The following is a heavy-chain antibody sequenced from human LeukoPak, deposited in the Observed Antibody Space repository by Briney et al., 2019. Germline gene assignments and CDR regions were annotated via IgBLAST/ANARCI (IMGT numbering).Heavy chain of an antibody. CDR3: AKEYCSNSVCHSLDY. CDR1: GFTFSSYG. CDR2: IWYDGSNK. D-gene: IGHD2-8*01. V-gene: IGHV3-30*02. J-gene: IGHJ4*02. Sequence: SGGSLRLSCAASGFTFSSYGMHWVRQAPGKGLEWVALIWYDGSNKYYADSVKGRFTFSRDNSKNTLYLQMNSLRAEDTAVYYCAKEYCSNSVCHSLDYWGQGTLVTVSS.